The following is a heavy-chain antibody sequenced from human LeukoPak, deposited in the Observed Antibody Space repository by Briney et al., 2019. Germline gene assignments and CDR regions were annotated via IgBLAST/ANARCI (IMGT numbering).Heavy chain of an antibody. Sequence: SETLSLTCTVSGGSISSSSSYWGWIRQPPGKGLEWIGSIYYSGSTYYNPSLKSRVTISVDTSKNQFSLKLSSVTAADTAVYYCGGFFYYYYGMDVWGQGTTVTVSS. CDR2: IYYSGST. J-gene: IGHJ6*02. CDR1: GGSISSSSSY. V-gene: IGHV4-39*01. CDR3: GGFFYYYYGMDV.